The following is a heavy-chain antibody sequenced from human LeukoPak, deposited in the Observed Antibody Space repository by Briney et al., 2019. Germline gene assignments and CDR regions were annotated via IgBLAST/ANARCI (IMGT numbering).Heavy chain of an antibody. CDR3: ARGLAVVVPSGDFDY. CDR2: ISSSGSTI. D-gene: IGHD2-15*01. Sequence: GGSLRLSCAASGFTFSSYEMNWVRQAPGKGLEWVSYISSSGSTIYYADSVKGRFTISRDNAKNSLYLQMNSLRAEDTAVYYCARGLAVVVPSGDFDYWGREPWSPSPQ. CDR1: GFTFSSYE. V-gene: IGHV3-48*03. J-gene: IGHJ4*02.